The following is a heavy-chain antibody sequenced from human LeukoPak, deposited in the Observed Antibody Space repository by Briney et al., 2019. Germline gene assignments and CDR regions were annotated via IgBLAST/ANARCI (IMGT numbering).Heavy chain of an antibody. D-gene: IGHD2-8*01. CDR2: INHSGST. CDR3: ARELRGCTNGVCPRGNAFDI. Sequence: SETLSLTCAVYGGSFSGYYWSWIRQPPGKGLEWIGEINHSGSTNYNPSLKSRVTISVDTSKNQFSLKLSSVTAADTAVYYCARELRGCTNGVCPRGNAFDIWGQGTMVTVSS. V-gene: IGHV4-34*01. CDR1: GGSFSGYY. J-gene: IGHJ3*02.